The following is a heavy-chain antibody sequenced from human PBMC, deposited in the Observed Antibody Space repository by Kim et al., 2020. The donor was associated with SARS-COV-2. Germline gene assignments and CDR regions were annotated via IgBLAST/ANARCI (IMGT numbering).Heavy chain of an antibody. CDR1: GYTFSSYA. CDR2: ISAGNDNT. Sequence: ASVKVSCKASGYTFSSYAMHWVRQAPGQGLEWMGWISAGNDNTKYSQNFQGRVTITRDTSASTAYMELSSLRSEDTAVYYCARAGGVVVPATYYMDVWGKGTTVTISS. CDR3: ARAGGVVVPATYYMDV. J-gene: IGHJ6*03. D-gene: IGHD2-2*01. V-gene: IGHV1-3*01.